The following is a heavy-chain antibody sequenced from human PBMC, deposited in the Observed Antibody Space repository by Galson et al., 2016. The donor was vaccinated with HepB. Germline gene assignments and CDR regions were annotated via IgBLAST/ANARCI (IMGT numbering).Heavy chain of an antibody. V-gene: IGHV3-33*08. D-gene: IGHD4-17*01. Sequence: LRLSRAASGFIFSSYAMHWVRQAPGKGLEWVAVIWSDGSRKHYAESVKGRFTISRDTSKNTLYLQMDSLKTEDTAVYYCTTDVGMTTVTNLREDYYGMDVWGQGTTVTVSS. J-gene: IGHJ6*02. CDR1: GFIFSSYA. CDR3: TTDVGMTTVTNLREDYYGMDV. CDR2: IWSDGSRK.